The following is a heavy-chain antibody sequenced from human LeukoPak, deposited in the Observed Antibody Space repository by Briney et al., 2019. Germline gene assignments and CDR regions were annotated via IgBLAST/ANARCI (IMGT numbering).Heavy chain of an antibody. J-gene: IGHJ4*02. CDR1: GITLSNYG. V-gene: IGHV3-23*01. D-gene: IGHD3-10*02. CDR3: AKRGVVVRVILGGFHKEAYYFDS. CDR2: ISDSGGRT. Sequence: GGSLRLSCAVSGITLSNYGMSWVRQATGKGLDWVAGISDSGGRTNYADSVKGRFTISRDNPKNTLYLQMNSLRAEDTAVYFCAKRGVVVRVILGGFHKEAYYFDSWGQGALVTVSS.